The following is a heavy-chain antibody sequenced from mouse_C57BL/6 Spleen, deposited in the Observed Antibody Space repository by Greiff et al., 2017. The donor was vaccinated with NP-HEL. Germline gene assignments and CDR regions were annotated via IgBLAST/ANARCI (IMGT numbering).Heavy chain of an antibody. CDR2: INPNNGGT. J-gene: IGHJ1*03. V-gene: IGHV1-26*01. Sequence: EVQLQQSGPELVKPGASVKISCKASGYTFTDYYMNWVKQSHGKSLEWIGDINPNNGGTSYNQKFKGKATLTVDKSSSTAYMELRSLTSEDSAVYYCARRSYGSVYRYWYFDVWGTGTTVTVSS. CDR1: GYTFTDYY. D-gene: IGHD1-1*01. CDR3: ARRSYGSVYRYWYFDV.